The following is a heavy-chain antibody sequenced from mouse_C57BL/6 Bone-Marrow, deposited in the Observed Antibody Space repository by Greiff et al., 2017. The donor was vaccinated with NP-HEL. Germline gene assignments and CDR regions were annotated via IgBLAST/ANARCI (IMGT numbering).Heavy chain of an antibody. J-gene: IGHJ3*01. Sequence: QVQLKQSGPELVKPGASVKLSCKASGYTFTSYDINWVKQRPGQGLEWIGWIYPRDGSTKYNEKFKGKSTLTVDTSSSTAYMELHSLTSEDSAVYFCASRAGYGSSYVSAWFAYWGQGTLVTVSA. CDR1: GYTFTSYD. CDR2: IYPRDGST. CDR3: ASRAGYGSSYVSAWFAY. V-gene: IGHV1-85*01. D-gene: IGHD1-1*01.